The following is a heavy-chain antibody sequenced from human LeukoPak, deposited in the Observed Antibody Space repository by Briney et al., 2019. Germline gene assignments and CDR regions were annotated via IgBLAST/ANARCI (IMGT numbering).Heavy chain of an antibody. CDR2: INPNSGGT. J-gene: IGHJ6*04. V-gene: IGHV1-2*02. Sequence: GASVKVSCKASGYTFTSYYMHWVRQAPGQGLEWMGWINPNSGGTNYAQKFQGRVTMTRDTFISTAYMELSRLRSDDTAVYYCARESYSGSYTKAVDVWGKGTTVTVSS. CDR1: GYTFTSYY. D-gene: IGHD1-26*01. CDR3: ARESYSGSYTKAVDV.